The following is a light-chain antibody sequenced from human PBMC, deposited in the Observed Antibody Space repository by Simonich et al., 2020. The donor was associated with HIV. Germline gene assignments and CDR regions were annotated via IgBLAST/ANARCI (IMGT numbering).Light chain of an antibody. CDR2: EVS. J-gene: IGKJ4*01. CDR3: MQGINLPLT. V-gene: IGKV2-29*02. CDR1: QSLLHSDGKTY. Sequence: DIVMTQSPDSLAVSLGERATISCKSSQSLLHSDGKTYLHWYLQKPGQSPQLLIYEVSSRLSGVPDRFSGSWSGTDFTLKISRVEAEDVGVYYCMQGINLPLTFGGGTKVEIK.